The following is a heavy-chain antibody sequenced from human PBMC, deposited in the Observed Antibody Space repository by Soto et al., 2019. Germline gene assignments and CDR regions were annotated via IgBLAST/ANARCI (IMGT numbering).Heavy chain of an antibody. D-gene: IGHD5-18*01. Sequence: GESLKISCAASGFTFSSYAMSWVRQAPGKGLEWVSAISGSGGSTYYADSVKGRFTISRDNSKNTLYLQMNSLRAEDTAVYYCAKVPKNSYADYWGQGTLVTVSS. CDR3: AKVPKNSYADY. CDR1: GFTFSSYA. CDR2: ISGSGGST. J-gene: IGHJ4*02. V-gene: IGHV3-23*01.